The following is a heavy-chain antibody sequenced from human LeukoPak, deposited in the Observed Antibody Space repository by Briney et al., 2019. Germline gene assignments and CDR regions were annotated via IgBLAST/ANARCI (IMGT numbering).Heavy chain of an antibody. CDR2: TSYDGSNK. V-gene: IGHV3-30-3*01. CDR1: GFTFSMYA. J-gene: IGHJ4*02. Sequence: PGGSLRLSCAASGFTFSMYAMHWVRQAPGKGLEWVAVTSYDGSNKYYADSVKGRFTISRDNSKNTLYLQMNSLRAEDTAVYYCARGPNVLRYFDWLFFDYWGQGTLVTVSS. D-gene: IGHD3-9*01. CDR3: ARGPNVLRYFDWLFFDY.